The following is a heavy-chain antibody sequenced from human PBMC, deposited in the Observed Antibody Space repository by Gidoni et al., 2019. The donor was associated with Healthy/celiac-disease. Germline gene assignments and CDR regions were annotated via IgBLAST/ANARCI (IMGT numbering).Heavy chain of an antibody. CDR3: ASRSRSGDYSY. Sequence: QLQLPASVTGLVRPSETLSLPRTVSGGSISSSSYYWGRVRQPPGKGLEWIGSIYYSGSNSYNPSLKIRVTISVDTSKNQFTLKRSSVTAAYSAVYYCASRSRSGDYSYWGQGTLVTVSS. D-gene: IGHD3-3*01. CDR1: GGSISSSSYY. CDR2: IYYSGSN. V-gene: IGHV4-39*01. J-gene: IGHJ4*02.